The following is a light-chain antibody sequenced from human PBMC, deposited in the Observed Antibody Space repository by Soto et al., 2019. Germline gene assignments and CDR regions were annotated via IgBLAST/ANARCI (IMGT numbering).Light chain of an antibody. CDR2: GVT. V-gene: IGLV2-14*01. CDR1: SSDVGAYNY. CDR3: FSHRGGDSHV. J-gene: IGLJ1*01. Sequence: QSAPTQPASVSGSPGQSITISCTGTSSDVGAYNYVSWYQQYPGKAPKLMIYGVTNRPSGVSNRFSGSKTGNTASLTISGLQAEDEADYYCFSHRGGDSHVFGTGTKVTVL.